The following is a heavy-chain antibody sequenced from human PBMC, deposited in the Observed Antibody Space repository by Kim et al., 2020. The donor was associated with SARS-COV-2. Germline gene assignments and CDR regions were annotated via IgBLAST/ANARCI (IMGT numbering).Heavy chain of an antibody. Sequence: SETLSLTCTVSGGSISSYYWSWIRQPPGKGLEWIGYIYYSGSTNYNPSLKSRVTISVDTSKNQFSLKLSSVTAADTAVYYCARAFRDGQWEPFDPWGQGTLVTVSS. J-gene: IGHJ5*02. V-gene: IGHV4-59*13. CDR2: IYYSGST. D-gene: IGHD1-26*01. CDR3: ARAFRDGQWEPFDP. CDR1: GGSISSYY.